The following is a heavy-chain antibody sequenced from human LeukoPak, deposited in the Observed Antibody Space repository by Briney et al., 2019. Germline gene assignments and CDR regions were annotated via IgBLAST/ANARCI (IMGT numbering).Heavy chain of an antibody. CDR3: ARDSGSYPYYFDY. CDR2: ISSSSSYI. J-gene: IGHJ4*02. CDR1: GFTFSSYS. V-gene: IGHV3-21*01. D-gene: IGHD1-26*01. Sequence: GGSLRLSCAASGFTFSSYSMNWVRQAPGKGLEWVSSISSSSSYIYYADSVKGRFTISRDNAKNSLYLQMNSLRAEDTAVYYCARDSGSYPYYFDYWGQGTLVTVSS.